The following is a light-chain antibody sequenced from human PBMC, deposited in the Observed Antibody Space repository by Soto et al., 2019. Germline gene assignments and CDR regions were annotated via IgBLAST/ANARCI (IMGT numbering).Light chain of an antibody. V-gene: IGLV2-14*03. CDR2: DVT. CDR1: SSDVGNNNY. J-gene: IGLJ1*01. CDR3: SSFTGSSYV. Sequence: SVLTQPASVSGSPGQSITISCTGTSSDVGNNNYVSWYQHNPGRAPKVMICDVTNRPSGVSNRFSGSKSGNTASLTISGLQAEDEADYYCSSFTGSSYVFGTGTKVTV.